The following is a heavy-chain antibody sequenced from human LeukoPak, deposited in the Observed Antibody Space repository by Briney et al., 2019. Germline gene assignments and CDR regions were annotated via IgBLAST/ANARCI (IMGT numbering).Heavy chain of an antibody. V-gene: IGHV3-7*01. Sequence: GGSLTLSCAASGFTFSLYWMSWVRQAPGKGLEWLANIKPDGIETYHVDSVRGRFTISRDNARNSLYLQMNSVRAEDTGVYYCARDMDNYYVSIDYWGQGTLVTVSS. D-gene: IGHD1-26*01. J-gene: IGHJ4*02. CDR1: GFTFSLYW. CDR3: ARDMDNYYVSIDY. CDR2: IKPDGIET.